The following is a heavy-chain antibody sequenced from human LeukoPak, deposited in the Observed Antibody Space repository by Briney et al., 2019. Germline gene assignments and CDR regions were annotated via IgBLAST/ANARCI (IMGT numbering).Heavy chain of an antibody. CDR3: ARGDYHDSSGSSYYFDY. V-gene: IGHV3-11*03. Sequence: GGSLRLSCAAPGFSFSDHYMGWFRQAPGKGLEWVSYISGSGPYTNYAASVKGRFTISRDSAKNSLYLQMNSLRVEDTAVYYCARGDYHDSSGSSYYFDYWGQGSLVAVSS. CDR2: ISGSGPYT. J-gene: IGHJ4*02. CDR1: GFSFSDHY. D-gene: IGHD3-22*01.